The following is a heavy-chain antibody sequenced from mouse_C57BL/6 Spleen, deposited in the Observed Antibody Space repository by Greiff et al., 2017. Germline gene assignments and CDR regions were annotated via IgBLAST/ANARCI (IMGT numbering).Heavy chain of an antibody. CDR1: GFTFSNYW. CDR3: TGGYGSSGEFDY. D-gene: IGHD1-1*01. CDR2: IRLKSDNYAT. V-gene: IGHV6-3*01. J-gene: IGHJ2*01. Sequence: EVKVEESGGGLVQPGGSMKLSCVASGFTFSNYWMNWVRQSPEKGLEWVAQIRLKSDNYATHYAESVKGRFTISRDDSKSSVYLQMNNLRAEDTGIYYCTGGYGSSGEFDYWGQGTTLTVSS.